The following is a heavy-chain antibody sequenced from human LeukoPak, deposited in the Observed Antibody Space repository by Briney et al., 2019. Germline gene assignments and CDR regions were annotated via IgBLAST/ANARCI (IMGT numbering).Heavy chain of an antibody. CDR3: ARGAAAAGLYYYYYYYMDV. V-gene: IGHV1-46*01. CDR1: GYTFTSYY. J-gene: IGHJ6*03. Sequence: ASVKVSCKASGYTFTSYYMHWVRQAPGQGLEWMGIINPSGGSTSYAQKFQGRVTITTDESTSTAYMELSSLRSEDTAVYYCARGAAAAGLYYYYYYYMDVWGKGTTVTVSS. CDR2: INPSGGST. D-gene: IGHD6-13*01.